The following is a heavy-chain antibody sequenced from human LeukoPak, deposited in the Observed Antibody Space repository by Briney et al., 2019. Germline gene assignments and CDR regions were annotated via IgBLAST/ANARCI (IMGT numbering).Heavy chain of an antibody. V-gene: IGHV3-23*01. CDR1: GFTLNNYA. D-gene: IGHD4-17*01. J-gene: IGHJ4*02. Sequence: PGGSLRLSCAASGFTLNNYAMSWVRQAPGKGLEWVSATSSSDAGTYHADSVRGRFTISRDNSKNTLYLQMNSLRAEDTAVYYCARGHYGLDCWGQGTLVIVSS. CDR3: ARGHYGLDC. CDR2: TSSSDAGT.